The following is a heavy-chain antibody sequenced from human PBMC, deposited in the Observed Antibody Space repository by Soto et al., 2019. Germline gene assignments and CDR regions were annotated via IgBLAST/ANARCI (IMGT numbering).Heavy chain of an antibody. D-gene: IGHD3-10*01. Sequence: RALVNVSRKAAAYSFSGYGVGWLRQAHGQGLERMGWISAYNGNKNYAQKLQGRVTMTTDTSTRTDYMELRSLRYDETAVYYCARTNYGSVSYHFDYWGQGTLVTVSS. CDR2: ISAYNGNK. V-gene: IGHV1-18*01. J-gene: IGHJ4*02. CDR3: ARTNYGSVSYHFDY. CDR1: AYSFSGYG.